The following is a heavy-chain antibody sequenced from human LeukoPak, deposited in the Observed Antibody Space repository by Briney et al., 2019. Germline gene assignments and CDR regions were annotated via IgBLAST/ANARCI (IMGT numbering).Heavy chain of an antibody. CDR2: INHSGST. D-gene: IGHD2-2*01. CDR1: GGSFSGYY. Sequence: SETLSLTCAVYGGSFSGYYWSWIRQPPGKGLEWIGEINHSGSTNYNPSLKSRVTISVDTSKNQFSLKLSSVTAADTAVYYCARAVTRRYCSSTSCRRFDYWGREPWSPSPQ. V-gene: IGHV4-34*01. J-gene: IGHJ4*02. CDR3: ARAVTRRYCSSTSCRRFDY.